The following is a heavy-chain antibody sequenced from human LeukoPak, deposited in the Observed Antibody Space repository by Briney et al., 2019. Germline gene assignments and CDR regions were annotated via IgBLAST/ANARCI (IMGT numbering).Heavy chain of an antibody. V-gene: IGHV5-51*01. CDR1: GYSFTSYW. CDR3: ARLPPRYYDFWSGYPHHFDY. Sequence: GESLKISCKGSGYSFTSYWISWVRQMPGKGLEWMGIIYPGDSDTRYSPSFQGQVTISADKSISTAYLQWSSLKASDTAMYYCARLPPRYYDFWSGYPHHFDYWGQGTLVTVSS. J-gene: IGHJ4*02. CDR2: IYPGDSDT. D-gene: IGHD3-3*01.